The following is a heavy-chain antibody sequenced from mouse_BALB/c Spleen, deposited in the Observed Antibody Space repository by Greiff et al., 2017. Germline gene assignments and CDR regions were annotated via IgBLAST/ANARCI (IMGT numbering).Heavy chain of an antibody. Sequence: DVKLQESGPELVKPGASVKISCKASGYTFTDYNMHWVKQSHGKSLEWIGYIYPYNGGTGYNQKFKSKATLTVDNSSSTAYMELRSLTSEDSAVYYCAREEALLRLQGYFDYWGQGTTLTVSS. CDR1: GYTFTDYN. CDR3: AREEALLRLQGYFDY. J-gene: IGHJ2*01. CDR2: IYPYNGGT. D-gene: IGHD1-2*01. V-gene: IGHV1S29*02.